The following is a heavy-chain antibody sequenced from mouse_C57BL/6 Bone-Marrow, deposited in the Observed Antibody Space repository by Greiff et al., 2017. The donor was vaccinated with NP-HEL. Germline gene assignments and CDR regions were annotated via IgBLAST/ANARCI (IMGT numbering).Heavy chain of an antibody. Sequence: VQLQQSGAELVRPGTSVKVSCKASGYAFTNYLIEWVKQRPGQGLEWIGVINPGSGGTNYNEKFKGKATLTADKSSSTAYMQLSSLTSEDSAVYFCARRLTLGSFDVWGTGTTVTVSS. CDR2: INPGSGGT. J-gene: IGHJ1*03. CDR1: GYAFTNYL. CDR3: ARRLTLGSFDV. V-gene: IGHV1-54*01.